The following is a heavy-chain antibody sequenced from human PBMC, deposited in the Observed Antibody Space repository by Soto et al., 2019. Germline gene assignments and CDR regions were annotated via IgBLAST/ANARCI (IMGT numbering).Heavy chain of an antibody. CDR3: SLPIADFDY. Sequence: GGSLRLSCADSGFTFSSYAMSWVRQAPGKGLEWVSAISGSGGSTYYADSVKGRFTITRGNSKNTLYLQMNSLRAEDTALYYCSLPIADFDYWCQGTLVTVSS. CDR1: GFTFSSYA. D-gene: IGHD6-13*01. CDR2: ISGSGGST. V-gene: IGHV3-23*01. J-gene: IGHJ4*02.